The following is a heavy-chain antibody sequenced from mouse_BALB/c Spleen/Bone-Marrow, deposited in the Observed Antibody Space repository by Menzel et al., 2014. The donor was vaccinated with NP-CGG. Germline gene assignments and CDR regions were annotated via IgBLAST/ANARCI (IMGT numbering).Heavy chain of an antibody. CDR3: ARGEIYYYGSTHYFDY. J-gene: IGHJ2*01. Sequence: EVKLVESGGGLVKPGGSLKLSCAASGFTFSSYAVSWVRQTPEKRLEWVASITRGGNTYYSDSVKGGFTISRDNARDILYLQMNILRSEDTAMYYCARGEIYYYGSTHYFDYWGQGTTLTVSA. CDR2: ITRGGNT. CDR1: GFTFSSYA. D-gene: IGHD1-1*01. V-gene: IGHV5-6-5*01.